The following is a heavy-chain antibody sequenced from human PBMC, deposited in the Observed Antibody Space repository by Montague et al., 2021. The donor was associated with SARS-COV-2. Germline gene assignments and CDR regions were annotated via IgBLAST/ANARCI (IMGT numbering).Heavy chain of an antibody. Sequence: SETLSLTCTVSGDAISGSTYKWGWRRQPPGERLEFMASVSSSGRNHYNPSLQSRVTLAVDTYKNEISLKVTSVTAADTSVYYGAGLALSGWPSYYLYGLDVWGQGTLITVSS. CDR3: AGLALSGWPSYYLYGLDV. CDR1: GDAISGSTYK. D-gene: IGHD6-19*01. V-gene: IGHV4-39*01. CDR2: VSSSGRN. J-gene: IGHJ6*01.